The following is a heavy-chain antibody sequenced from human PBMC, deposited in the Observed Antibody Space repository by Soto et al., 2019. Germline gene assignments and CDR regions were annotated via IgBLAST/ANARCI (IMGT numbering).Heavy chain of an antibody. J-gene: IGHJ4*02. V-gene: IGHV3-30-3*01. CDR3: ARPSGYDPPFDY. CDR2: ISYDGSNK. Sequence: QVQLVESGGVVVQPGRSLRLSCAASGFTFSSYAMHWVRQAPGKGLEWVAVISYDGSNKYYADSVKGRFTISRDNSKNTLYLQMNSLRAEDTAVYYCARPSGYDPPFDYWGQGTLVTVSS. D-gene: IGHD5-12*01. CDR1: GFTFSSYA.